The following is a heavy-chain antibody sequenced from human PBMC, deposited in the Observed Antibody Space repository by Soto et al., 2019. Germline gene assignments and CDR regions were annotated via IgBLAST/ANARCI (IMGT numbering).Heavy chain of an antibody. V-gene: IGHV1-18*01. CDR1: GYTFSNYG. CDR2: ISLYSDGA. Sequence: GASVKVSCKTSGYTFSNYGITWVRQAPGQPLEWLGWISLYSDGANYAQKFQGRVSMTTDTSTTTAYMELRSLRSDDTAVYYCARVVPGAEAWFGPWGQGTLVTVSS. J-gene: IGHJ5*02. CDR3: ARVVPGAEAWFGP. D-gene: IGHD2-2*01.